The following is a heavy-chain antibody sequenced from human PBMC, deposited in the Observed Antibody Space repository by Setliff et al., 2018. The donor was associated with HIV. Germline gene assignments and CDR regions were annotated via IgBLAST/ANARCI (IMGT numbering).Heavy chain of an antibody. CDR3: VRYRSKIDWFDP. CDR1: GASISSSTDY. V-gene: IGHV4-39*01. Sequence: SETLSLTCTVSGASISSSTDYWGWIRQSPGKGLEWIGSRYYSGSTYQNPSLKSRLTMYADTSRTQFYLNLRSVTASDTAVYYCVRYRSKIDWFDPWGQGTLVTVSS. CDR2: RYYSGST. D-gene: IGHD1-26*01. J-gene: IGHJ5*02.